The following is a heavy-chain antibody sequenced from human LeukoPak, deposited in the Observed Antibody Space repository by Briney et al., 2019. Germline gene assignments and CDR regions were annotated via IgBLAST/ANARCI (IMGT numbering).Heavy chain of an antibody. J-gene: IGHJ4*02. V-gene: IGHV4-59*01. CDR3: ARGGGYASPIGY. D-gene: IGHD5-12*01. Sequence: SETLSLTCTLSGGSISTYYWSWIRQPPGKGRDWIGYIYHSGSTNYNPSLNSRVTISVDTSKTQFSLKLSSVTAADTAVYYCARGGGYASPIGYWGQGALVTVSS. CDR2: IYHSGST. CDR1: GGSISTYY.